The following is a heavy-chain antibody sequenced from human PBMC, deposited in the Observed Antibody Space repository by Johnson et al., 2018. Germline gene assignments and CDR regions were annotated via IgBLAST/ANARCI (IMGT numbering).Heavy chain of an antibody. CDR1: RFTFDDYA. CDR2: ISWNSGVN. Sequence: VRLVESGGGLVQPGKSLRLSCAASRFTFDDYAMLWVRQGPGKGLEWVSGISWNSGVNAYADSVKGRFTISRDNAKNSLYLQMESLTPEDTGLYYCAREKPTMIAFDIWGQGTMVTVSS. CDR3: AREKPTMIAFDI. D-gene: IGHD3-22*01. J-gene: IGHJ3*02. V-gene: IGHV3-9*01.